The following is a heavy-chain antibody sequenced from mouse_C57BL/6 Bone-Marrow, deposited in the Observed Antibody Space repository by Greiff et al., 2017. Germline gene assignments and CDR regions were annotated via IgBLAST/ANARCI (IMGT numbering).Heavy chain of an antibody. V-gene: IGHV1-50*01. CDR3: ARYDYVGAWFAY. J-gene: IGHJ3*01. Sequence: VQLQQPGAELVKPGASVKLSCKASGYTFTSYWMQWVKQRPGQGLEWIGEIDPSDSYTNYNQKFKGKATLTVDTSSSTAYMQLSSLTSEDSAVYYCARYDYVGAWFAYWGQGTLVTVSA. CDR2: IDPSDSYT. D-gene: IGHD2-4*01. CDR1: GYTFTSYW.